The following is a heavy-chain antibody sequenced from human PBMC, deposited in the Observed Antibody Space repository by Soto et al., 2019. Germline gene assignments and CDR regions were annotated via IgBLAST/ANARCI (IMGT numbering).Heavy chain of an antibody. J-gene: IGHJ1*01. V-gene: IGHV3-53*01. Sequence: EVQLVESGGGLIQPGGSLRLSCAASGFTVSSNYISWVRQAPGQGLEWVSVIYSGGSTSYADSVKGLFTISRDNYKSRLYLQMNSLRAEETDVYYCARDRVESGYPEYFQHWGQGTLVTGSS. D-gene: IGHD3-22*01. CDR2: IYSGGST. CDR3: ARDRVESGYPEYFQH. CDR1: GFTVSSNY.